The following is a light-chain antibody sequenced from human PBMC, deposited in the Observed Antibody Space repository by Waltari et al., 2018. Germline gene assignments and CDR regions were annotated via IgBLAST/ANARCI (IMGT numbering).Light chain of an antibody. V-gene: IGLV7-43*01. J-gene: IGLJ3*02. Sequence: QTVVTQEPSLTVSPGGTVTLTCASSTGAVTSGYYPNWFQQKPGQAPRSLIYSISKTPAWTPARFAGSLLGGKAALTLSGAQPEDEAEYYCLLYYGDAQLGVFGGGTKLTVL. CDR2: SIS. CDR1: TGAVTSGYY. CDR3: LLYYGDAQLGV.